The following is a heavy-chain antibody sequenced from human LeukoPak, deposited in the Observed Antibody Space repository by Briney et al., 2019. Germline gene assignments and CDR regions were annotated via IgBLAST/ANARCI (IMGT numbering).Heavy chain of an antibody. D-gene: IGHD2-21*02. V-gene: IGHV1-46*01. CDR2: IKPSGGNT. J-gene: IGHJ4*02. Sequence: ASVKVSCKTSGYSFTSYNLHWVRQAPGQRLEWMGIIKPSGGNTNYAQKLQGRVTMTRDTSIRTAYMELTSLRSDDTALYYCARGPSSTVTAGYFDYWGQGTLVTVSS. CDR1: GYSFTSYN. CDR3: ARGPSSTVTAGYFDY.